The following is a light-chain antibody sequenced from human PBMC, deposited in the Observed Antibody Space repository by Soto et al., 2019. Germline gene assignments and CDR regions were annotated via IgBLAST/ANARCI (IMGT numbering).Light chain of an antibody. Sequence: EVVMTQSPATLSVSPGERATLSCRASQSVYGSLAWYQQKPGQAPRLLIHGASNRATDIPARFSGSGSGTEFSLTINGLQSDDFAVYYCQQYKYWPLTFGGGTKVEIK. V-gene: IGKV3-15*01. J-gene: IGKJ4*01. CDR2: GAS. CDR1: QSVYGS. CDR3: QQYKYWPLT.